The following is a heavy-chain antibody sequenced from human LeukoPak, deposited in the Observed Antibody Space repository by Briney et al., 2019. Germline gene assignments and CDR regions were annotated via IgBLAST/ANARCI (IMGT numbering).Heavy chain of an antibody. J-gene: IGHJ6*03. V-gene: IGHV1-46*01. CDR3: ARDPGEWDGNMDV. CDR2: INPSGGST. D-gene: IGHD3-10*01. CDR1: GYTFTSYY. Sequence: ASVKVSCKASGYTFTSYYMRWVRQAPGQGLEWMGIINPSGGSTSYAQKFQGRVTMTRDMSTSTVYMELSSLRSEDTAVYYCARDPGEWDGNMDVWGKGTTVTVSS.